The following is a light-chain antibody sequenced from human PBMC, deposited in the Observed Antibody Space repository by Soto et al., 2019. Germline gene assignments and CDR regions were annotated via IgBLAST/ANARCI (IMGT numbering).Light chain of an antibody. CDR3: HQFTSYPLT. Sequence: AIQLTQSPSSLSASVGDRVTITCRARQGINSALAWYQQKPGKAPKLLIYDASSLESGVPSRFTGSGSGTDFTLTISSLQPEDFATYYCHQFTSYPLTFGGGTKVEIK. J-gene: IGKJ4*01. CDR1: QGINSA. CDR2: DAS. V-gene: IGKV1-13*02.